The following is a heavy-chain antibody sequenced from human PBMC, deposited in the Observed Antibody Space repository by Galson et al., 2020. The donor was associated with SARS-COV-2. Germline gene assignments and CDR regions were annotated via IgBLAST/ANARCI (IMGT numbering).Heavy chain of an antibody. V-gene: IGHV4-34*01. Sequence: PSETLSLTCAVFGGSFSGYSWTWIRQPPGKGLEWIGEINLSGRTRYNPSLKSRVSMPVDTSKNQFSLRLSSVTAADTAVYYCARGFDGLDDSSGFFGLGVFFYYGLDVWGQGTTVSVSS. CDR3: ARGFDGLDDSSGFFGLGVFFYYGLDV. CDR2: INLSGRT. CDR1: GGSFSGYS. J-gene: IGHJ6*02. D-gene: IGHD3-22*01.